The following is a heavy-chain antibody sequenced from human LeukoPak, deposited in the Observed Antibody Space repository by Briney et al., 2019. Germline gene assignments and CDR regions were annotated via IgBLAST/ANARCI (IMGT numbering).Heavy chain of an antibody. CDR2: ISSDSSTV. D-gene: IGHD3-3*01. J-gene: IGHJ4*02. Sequence: PGGPMRLSCAASGFTFSSYSMNWVRKAPGKGLEWISYISSDSSTVYFADSVNGRFTISRDNAKNSLYLQMNSLRAEDTAVYFCARDKTYSDFWLWGQGTLVTVSS. CDR1: GFTFSSYS. V-gene: IGHV3-48*01. CDR3: ARDKTYSDFWL.